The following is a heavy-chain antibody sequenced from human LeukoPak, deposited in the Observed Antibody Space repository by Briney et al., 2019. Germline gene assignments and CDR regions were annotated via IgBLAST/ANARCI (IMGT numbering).Heavy chain of an antibody. CDR2: ISGSGGST. CDR3: AKPGITGTASVVLPDY. V-gene: IGHV3-23*01. Sequence: GGSLRLSCAASGFTFSSYAMSWVRQAPGKGLEWVSAISGSGGSTYYADSVKGRFTISRDNSKNTLYLQMNSLRAEDTAVYYCAKPGITGTASVVLPDYWGQGTLVTVSS. J-gene: IGHJ4*02. D-gene: IGHD1-20*01. CDR1: GFTFSSYA.